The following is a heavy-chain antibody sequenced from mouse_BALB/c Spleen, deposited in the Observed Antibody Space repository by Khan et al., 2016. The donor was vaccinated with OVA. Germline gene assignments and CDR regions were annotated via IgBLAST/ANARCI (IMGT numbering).Heavy chain of an antibody. CDR2: INPSNGYT. CDR3: VRDGAYHRNDGWFAY. D-gene: IGHD2-14*01. Sequence: QVQLQQSGAELARPGASVKMSCKASGYTFTSYTIHWIKKRPGQGLEWIGYINPSNGYTNHNQKFKDKATLTTDKSSTTAYLQLSSLTSDDSAVYNCVRDGAYHRNDGWFAYWGQGTLVTVSA. V-gene: IGHV1-4*01. CDR1: GYTFTSYT. J-gene: IGHJ3*01.